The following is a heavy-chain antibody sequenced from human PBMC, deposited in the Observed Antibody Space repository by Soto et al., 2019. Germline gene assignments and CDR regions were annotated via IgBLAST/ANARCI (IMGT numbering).Heavy chain of an antibody. CDR2: IYYRGST. Sequence: QVQLQESGPGLVKPSETLSLTCTVSGGSISSYYWSWIRQPPGKGLEWIGCIYYRGSTNYNPSLKSRVTISVDTSKNQFSLKLSSVTAADTAMYYCARFNWYFDLWGRGTLVTVSS. V-gene: IGHV4-59*01. J-gene: IGHJ2*01. CDR3: ARFNWYFDL. CDR1: GGSISSYY.